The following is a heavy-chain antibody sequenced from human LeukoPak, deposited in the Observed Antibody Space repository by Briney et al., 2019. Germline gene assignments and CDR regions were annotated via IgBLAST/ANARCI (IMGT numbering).Heavy chain of an antibody. CDR3: AEDHSIAVAGTLDY. CDR2: ISGSGGST. J-gene: IGHJ4*02. V-gene: IGHV3-23*01. CDR1: GFTFSSYA. D-gene: IGHD6-19*01. Sequence: GGSLRLSCAASGFTFSSYAMSWVRQAPGKGLEWVSAISGSGGSTYYADSVKGRFTISRDNSKNTLYLQMNSLRAEDTAVYYCAEDHSIAVAGTLDYWGQGTLVTVSS.